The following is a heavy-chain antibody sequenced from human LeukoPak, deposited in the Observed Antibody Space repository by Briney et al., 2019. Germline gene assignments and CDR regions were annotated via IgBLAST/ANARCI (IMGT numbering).Heavy chain of an antibody. D-gene: IGHD3-9*01. CDR1: GFTVSNSY. Sequence: GGSLRLSCAVSGFTVSNSYMSWVRQAPGKGLEWVSVIYSGGATYYADSVKGRFTISRDSSKNTLYLQMNTLRAEDTAVYYCAKLRGAQLRYFDVDYWGQGTLVTVSS. J-gene: IGHJ4*02. V-gene: IGHV3-53*01. CDR2: IYSGGAT. CDR3: AKLRGAQLRYFDVDY.